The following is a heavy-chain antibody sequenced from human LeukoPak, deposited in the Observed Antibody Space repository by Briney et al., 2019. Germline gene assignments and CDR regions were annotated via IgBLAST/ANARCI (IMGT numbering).Heavy chain of an antibody. Sequence: ASVKVSCKASGYTFTSYGISWVRQAPGQGLEWMGWISAYNGNTNYAQKLQGRVTTTTDTSTSTAYMELRSLRSDDTAVYYCARDSGRIAVAGTIPDYWGQGTLVTVSS. CDR1: GYTFTSYG. D-gene: IGHD6-19*01. J-gene: IGHJ4*02. CDR2: ISAYNGNT. CDR3: ARDSGRIAVAGTIPDY. V-gene: IGHV1-18*01.